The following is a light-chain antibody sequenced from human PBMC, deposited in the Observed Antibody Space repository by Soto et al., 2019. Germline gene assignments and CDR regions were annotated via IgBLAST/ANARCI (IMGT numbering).Light chain of an antibody. CDR1: KLGDKY. Sequence: SYELTQPPSVSVSPGQTASITCSGDKLGDKYACWYQQKPGQSPVLVIYQDSKRPSGIPERFSGSNSGNTATLTISGTQAMDEADYYCQAWDSSTFLDVFGTGTKLTVL. CDR2: QDS. V-gene: IGLV3-1*01. CDR3: QAWDSSTFLDV. J-gene: IGLJ1*01.